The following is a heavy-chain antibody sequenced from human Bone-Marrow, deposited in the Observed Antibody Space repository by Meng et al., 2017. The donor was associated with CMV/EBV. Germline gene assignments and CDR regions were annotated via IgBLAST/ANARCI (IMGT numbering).Heavy chain of an antibody. CDR2: IRYDGSNK. J-gene: IGHJ1*01. CDR1: GFTFSSYG. CDR3: AKDPGDLGVSASFQH. D-gene: IGHD5/OR15-5a*01. Sequence: GGSLRLTCAASGFTFSSYGLHWVRQAPGKGLEWVAFIRYDGSNKYYADSVKGRFTISRDNSKNTLYLQMNSLRAEDTAVYYCAKDPGDLGVSASFQHWGQGTLVTVSS. V-gene: IGHV3-30*02.